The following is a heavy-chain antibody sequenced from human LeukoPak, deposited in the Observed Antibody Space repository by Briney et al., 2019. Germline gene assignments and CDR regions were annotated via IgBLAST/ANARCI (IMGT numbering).Heavy chain of an antibody. J-gene: IGHJ4*02. CDR3: ARALRSGSYYEVDS. CDR1: GYTFTGYY. CDR2: INPNSGGT. D-gene: IGHD1-26*01. V-gene: IGHV1-2*02. Sequence: ASVKVSCKASGYTFTGYYMHWVRQAPGQGLEWMGWINPNSGGTNYAQKFQGRVTITRDTSISTAYMELSRLRSDDTAVYYCARALRSGSYYEVDSWGQGTLVTVSS.